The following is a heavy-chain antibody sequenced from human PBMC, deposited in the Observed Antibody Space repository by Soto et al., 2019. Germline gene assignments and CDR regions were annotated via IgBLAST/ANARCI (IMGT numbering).Heavy chain of an antibody. CDR2: ISYDGSNK. V-gene: IGHV3-30*18. Sequence: QVQLVESGGGVVQPGRSLRLSCAASGFTFSSYGMHWVRQAPGKGLEWVAVISYDGSNKYYADSVKGRFTISRDNSKNTLYLQMNSLGPEDTAVYYCAKDLLRPGRAYGMDVWGQGTTVTVSS. D-gene: IGHD6-25*01. CDR3: AKDLLRPGRAYGMDV. CDR1: GFTFSSYG. J-gene: IGHJ6*02.